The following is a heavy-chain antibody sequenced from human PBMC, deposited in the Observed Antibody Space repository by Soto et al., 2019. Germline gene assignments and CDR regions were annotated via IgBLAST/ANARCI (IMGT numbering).Heavy chain of an antibody. V-gene: IGHV4-34*01. CDR3: ARGWGSGVFDY. CDR2: INHSGST. CDR1: GGSFSGYY. Sequence: QVQLQQWGAGLLKPSETLSLTCAVYGGSFSGYYWNWIRQPPGKGLEWIREINHSGSTNYNPSLKSRVPISVDTSKTQFSLKLSSVTAADTAVYYCARGWGSGVFDYWGQGTLVPVSS. J-gene: IGHJ4*02. D-gene: IGHD6-19*01.